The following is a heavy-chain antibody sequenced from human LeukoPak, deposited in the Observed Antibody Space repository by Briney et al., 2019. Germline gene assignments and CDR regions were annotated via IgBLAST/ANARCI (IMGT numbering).Heavy chain of an antibody. V-gene: IGHV4-59*01. J-gene: IGHJ1*01. Sequence: PSETLSLTCTVSGGSISSYYWSWIRQPPGKGLEWIGYIYYSGSTNYNPSLKSRVTISVDTSKNQFSLKLSSVTAADTAVYYCARSYDSSGYYLGHFQHWGQGTLVTVSS. CDR3: ARSYDSSGYYLGHFQH. D-gene: IGHD3-22*01. CDR2: IYYSGST. CDR1: GGSISSYY.